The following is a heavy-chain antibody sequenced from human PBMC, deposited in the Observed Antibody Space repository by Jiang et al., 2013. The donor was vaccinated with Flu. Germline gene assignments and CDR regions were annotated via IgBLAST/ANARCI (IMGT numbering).Heavy chain of an antibody. CDR1: GYSLSSYG. CDR2: ISGYNGKT. V-gene: IGHV1-18*01. J-gene: IGHJ4*02. CDR3: ARGVCSGGVCYSDPYFFDF. Sequence: SGAEVKKPGASVKVSCKASGYSLSSYGFDWVRQAPGQGLEWMGWISGYNGKTNYAQKFRGRVTLTTDTSTSTAYMELKSLRSDDTAVYYCARGVCSGGVCYSDPYFFDFWGQGTLVTVSS. D-gene: IGHD2-15*01.